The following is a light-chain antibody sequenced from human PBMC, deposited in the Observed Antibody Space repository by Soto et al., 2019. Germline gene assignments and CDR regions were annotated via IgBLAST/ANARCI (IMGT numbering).Light chain of an antibody. J-gene: IGKJ1*01. CDR1: QSLLHSNGYNY. Sequence: DIVMTQSPLSLPVTPGEPASISCRSSQSLLHSNGYNYLVWYLQKPGQSPQLLIYLGSNRASGVPDRFSGSGSGTDVTLKISRVEAEDVGVYYCRQALQTPQTFGQGTKVEIK. CDR2: LGS. V-gene: IGKV2-28*01. CDR3: RQALQTPQT.